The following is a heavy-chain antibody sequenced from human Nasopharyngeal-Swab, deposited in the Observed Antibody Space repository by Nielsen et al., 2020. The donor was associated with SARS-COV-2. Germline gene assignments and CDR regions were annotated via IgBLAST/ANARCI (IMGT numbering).Heavy chain of an antibody. CDR3: AREGQQLVLGDMDV. D-gene: IGHD6-13*01. CDR1: GGSISSSSYY. V-gene: IGHV4-39*07. Sequence: SETLSLTCTVSGGSISSSSYYWGWLRQPPGQGLEWIGSIYYSGSTYYNPSLKSRVTISVDTSKNQFSLKLSSVTAADTAVYYCAREGQQLVLGDMDVWGKGTTVTVSS. J-gene: IGHJ6*03. CDR2: IYYSGST.